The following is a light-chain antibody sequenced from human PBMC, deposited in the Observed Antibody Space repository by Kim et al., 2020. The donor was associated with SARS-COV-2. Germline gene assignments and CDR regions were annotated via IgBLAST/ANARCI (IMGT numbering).Light chain of an antibody. Sequence: DIQMTQSPSSLSASVGDRVTITCRASQDISNYLAWYQQKPGKVPKLLIYGASTLQSGVPSRFTGSGSGTDFTLTISSLQPEDVATYYCEKYNYFPWTFGQGTKVDIK. CDR2: GAS. CDR3: EKYNYFPWT. J-gene: IGKJ1*01. CDR1: QDISNY. V-gene: IGKV1-27*01.